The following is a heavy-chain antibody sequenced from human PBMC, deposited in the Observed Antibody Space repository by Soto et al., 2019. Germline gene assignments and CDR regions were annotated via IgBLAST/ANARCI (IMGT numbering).Heavy chain of an antibody. CDR1: GYTFTSYY. V-gene: IGHV1-46*01. CDR3: ARWGYLNWFNP. Sequence: QVQLVQSGAEVKKPGASVKVSCKASGYTFTSYYMHWVRQAPGQGLEWMGIINPSGGSTSYAQKCQGXXTXTXXRSTSTAYMELSSLRSEDTAVYDCARWGYLNWFNPWGQGTLVTVSS. J-gene: IGHJ5*02. D-gene: IGHD5-18*01. CDR2: INPSGGST.